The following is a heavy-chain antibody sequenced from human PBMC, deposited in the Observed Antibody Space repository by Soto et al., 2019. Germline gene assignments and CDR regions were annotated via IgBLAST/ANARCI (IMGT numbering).Heavy chain of an antibody. CDR3: ASDKTDIVVIPAYYYYGMDG. V-gene: IGHV3-30*04. Sequence: PGGSLRLSCAAAGFAFSRYAMHWVRQAPGKGLEWVAVISHDGRKEYYEDSVKGRFTISRDNSKNTLYLQMSSLRAEDTAVYYCASDKTDIVVIPAYYYYGMDGWGQGTTVTVS. D-gene: IGHD2-15*01. CDR1: GFAFSRYA. J-gene: IGHJ6*02. CDR2: ISHDGRKE.